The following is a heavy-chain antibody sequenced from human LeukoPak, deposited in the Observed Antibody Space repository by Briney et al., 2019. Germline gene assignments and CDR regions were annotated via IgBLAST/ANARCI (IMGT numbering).Heavy chain of an antibody. CDR2: INHSGST. V-gene: IGHV4-34*01. CDR3: ARASWPPYSYGFY. CDR1: GGSFSGYY. D-gene: IGHD5-18*01. J-gene: IGHJ4*02. Sequence: PSETLSLTCAVYGGSFSGYYWSWIRQPPGKGLEWIGEINHSGSTNCNPSLKSRVTISVDTSKNQFSLKLSSVTAADTAVYYCARASWPPYSYGFYWGQGTLVTVSS.